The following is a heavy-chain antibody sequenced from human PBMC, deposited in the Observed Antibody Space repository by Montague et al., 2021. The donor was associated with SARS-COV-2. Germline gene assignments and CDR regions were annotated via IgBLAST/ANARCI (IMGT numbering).Heavy chain of an antibody. J-gene: IGHJ4*02. V-gene: IGHV4-34*01. D-gene: IGHD4-17*01. CDR3: ARDSTTVTTGGFDY. CDR2: INHSGST. CDR1: GGSFSGYF. Sequence: SETLSLTCAVSGGSFSGYFWSWVRQPPGKGLEWIGEINHSGSTNYNPSLKSRVTISADTSKNQFSLKLSSVTAADTAVYYCARDSTTVTTGGFDYWGQGTLVTVSS.